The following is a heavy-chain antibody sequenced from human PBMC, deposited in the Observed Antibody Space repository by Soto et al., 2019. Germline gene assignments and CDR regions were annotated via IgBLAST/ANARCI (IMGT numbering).Heavy chain of an antibody. D-gene: IGHD3-22*01. V-gene: IGHV3-21*01. CDR3: ARDLNYYDSSGYYDEDAFDI. Sequence: YGGNWIIQNQGKGLEWVSSISSSSSYIYYADSVKGRFTISRDNAKNSLYLQMNSLRAEDTAVYYCARDLNYYDSSGYYDEDAFDIWGQGTMVTVSS. CDR1: YG. CDR2: ISSSSSYI. J-gene: IGHJ3*02.